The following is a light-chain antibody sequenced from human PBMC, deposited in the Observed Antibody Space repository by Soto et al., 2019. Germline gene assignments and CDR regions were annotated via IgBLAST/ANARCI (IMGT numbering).Light chain of an antibody. CDR1: SSDVGGYHY. CDR3: SSYTSISTRV. Sequence: QSVLTQTASVSGSPGQSISISCTGTSSDVGGYHYVSWYQQHPGKAPKLLIYEVSDRPSGVSNRFSGSKSGNTASLTISGLQAEDEADYYCSSYTSISTRVFGGGTKVTVL. V-gene: IGLV2-14*01. CDR2: EVS. J-gene: IGLJ2*01.